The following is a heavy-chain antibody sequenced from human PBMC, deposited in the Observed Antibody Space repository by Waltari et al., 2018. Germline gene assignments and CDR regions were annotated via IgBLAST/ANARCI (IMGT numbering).Heavy chain of an antibody. J-gene: IGHJ4*02. CDR2: MSGSGGST. V-gene: IGHV3-23*04. Sequence: EVQLVESGGGLVQPGGSLRLSCAASGFTFSSYALSWVRQAPGKGLEWVSAMSGSGGSTYYADSVKGRFTISRDNSKNTLYLQMNSLRAEDTAVYYCAKETYYDFWSGYYTHDYWGQGTLVTVSS. CDR1: GFTFSSYA. CDR3: AKETYYDFWSGYYTHDY. D-gene: IGHD3-3*01.